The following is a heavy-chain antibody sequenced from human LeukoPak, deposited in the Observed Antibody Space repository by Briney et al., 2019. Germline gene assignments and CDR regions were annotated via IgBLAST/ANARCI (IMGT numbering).Heavy chain of an antibody. Sequence: SETLSLTCTVSGGSISSSSYYWGWIRQPPGKGLEWIGSIYYSGSTYYNPSLKSRVTISVDTSKNQFSLKLSSVTAADTAVYYCARDGDSSGWYNAFDIWGQGTMVTVSS. CDR1: GGSISSSSYY. CDR3: ARDGDSSGWYNAFDI. J-gene: IGHJ3*02. CDR2: IYYSGST. D-gene: IGHD6-19*01. V-gene: IGHV4-39*07.